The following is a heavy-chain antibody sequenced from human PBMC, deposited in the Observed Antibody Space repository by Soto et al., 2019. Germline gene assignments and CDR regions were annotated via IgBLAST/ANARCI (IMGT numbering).Heavy chain of an antibody. V-gene: IGHV4-39*01. Sequence: PSETLSLTCTVSGGSISSSSYYWGWIRQPPGKGLEWIGSIYYSGSTYYNTSLKSRVTISVDTSKNQFSLKLSSVTAADTAVYYFASTGRGSGYFYYYYYGMDVWGQGTTVTVSS. D-gene: IGHD3-22*01. CDR1: GGSISSSSYY. J-gene: IGHJ6*02. CDR2: IYYSGST. CDR3: ASTGRGSGYFYYYYYGMDV.